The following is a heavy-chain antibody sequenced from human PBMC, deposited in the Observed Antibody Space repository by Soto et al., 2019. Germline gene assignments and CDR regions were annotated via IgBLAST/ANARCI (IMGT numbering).Heavy chain of an antibody. V-gene: IGHV1-69*13. CDR1: GGTFSTYA. D-gene: IGHD3-3*01. J-gene: IGHJ3*02. CDR2: IIPIFGTA. CDR3: AREIFGVIISGGRDAFDI. Sequence: ASVKVSCKASGGTFSTYAISWVRQGPGQGLEWMGGIIPIFGTAKYAQKFQGRVTITADESTSTAYMELSSLRSEDTAVYYCAREIFGVIISGGRDAFDIWGQGTMVTVSS.